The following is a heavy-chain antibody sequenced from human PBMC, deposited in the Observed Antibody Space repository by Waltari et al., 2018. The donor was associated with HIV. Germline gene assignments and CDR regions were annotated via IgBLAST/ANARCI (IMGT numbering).Heavy chain of an antibody. CDR2: ISSSTNII. J-gene: IGHJ6*02. CDR3: ARDGAVAGFYHYYAMDV. Sequence: EGQLVESGGDLVQHGGSLRLSCAASGFPFSSYSMTWVRQAPGKGLEWISYISSSTNIIYYADSVKGRFTISRDNVNKSLYLQMNSLRAEDTAVYYCARDGAVAGFYHYYAMDVWGQGTTVTVSS. D-gene: IGHD6-19*01. CDR1: GFPFSSYS. V-gene: IGHV3-48*01.